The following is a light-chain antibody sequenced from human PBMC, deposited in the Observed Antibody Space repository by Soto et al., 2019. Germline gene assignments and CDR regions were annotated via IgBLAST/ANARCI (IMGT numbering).Light chain of an antibody. CDR2: AAS. J-gene: IGKJ1*01. V-gene: IGKV3-20*01. CDR1: QSVSSKF. CDR3: QQRGSSPPT. Sequence: EIVLTQSPGTLSLSPGERAALSCRASQSVSSKFIAWYQQKPGQAPRLLIYAASNRATGIPDRFSGSGSGTDFTLTISRLEPEDFAVYYCQQRGSSPPTFGQGTKVEIK.